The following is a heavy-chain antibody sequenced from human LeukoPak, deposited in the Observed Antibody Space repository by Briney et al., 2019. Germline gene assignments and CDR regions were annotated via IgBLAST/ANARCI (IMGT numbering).Heavy chain of an antibody. Sequence: GGSLRLSCAASGSTSSSYSMSWLRQAPGKGLEWVSYISSSSSTIYYADSVKGRFTISRDNAKNSLYLQMNSLRAEDTAVYYCARDMSTMIVVVRDAFDIWGQGTMVTVSS. CDR2: ISSSSSTI. CDR3: ARDMSTMIVVVRDAFDI. D-gene: IGHD3-22*01. V-gene: IGHV3-48*01. CDR1: GSTSSSYS. J-gene: IGHJ3*02.